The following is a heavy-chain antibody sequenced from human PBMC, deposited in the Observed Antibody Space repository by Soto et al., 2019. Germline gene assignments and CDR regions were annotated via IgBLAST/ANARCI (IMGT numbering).Heavy chain of an antibody. CDR2: INHSGST. CDR1: GGSFSGYY. J-gene: IGHJ5*02. Sequence: SETLSLTCAVYGGSFSGYYWSWIRQPPGKGLEWIGEINHSGSTNYNPSLKSRVTISVDTSKNQFPLKLSSVTAADTAVYYCARGYVVVPAAMPSWFDPWGQGTLVTVSS. D-gene: IGHD2-2*01. CDR3: ARGYVVVPAAMPSWFDP. V-gene: IGHV4-34*01.